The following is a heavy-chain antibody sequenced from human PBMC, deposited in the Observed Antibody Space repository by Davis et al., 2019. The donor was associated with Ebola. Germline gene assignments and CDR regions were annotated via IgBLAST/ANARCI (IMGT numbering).Heavy chain of an antibody. CDR3: AKDRHRRLQTGGMDV. V-gene: IGHV3-30*18. J-gene: IGHJ6*02. D-gene: IGHD4-11*01. CDR2: ISYDGSNK. Sequence: GGSLRLSCAASGFTFSSYGMHWVRQAPGKGLEWVAVISYDGSNKYYADSVKGRFTISRDNSKNTLYLQMNSLRAEDTAVYYCAKDRHRRLQTGGMDVWGQGTTVTVSS. CDR1: GFTFSSYG.